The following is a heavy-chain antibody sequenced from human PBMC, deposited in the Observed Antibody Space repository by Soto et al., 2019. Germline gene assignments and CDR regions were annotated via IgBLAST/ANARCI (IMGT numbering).Heavy chain of an antibody. CDR1: GSTFSSYT. D-gene: IGHD1-26*01. CDR2: IIPILGIA. V-gene: IGHV1-69*08. CDR3: ARDVGATTTPDY. Sequence: QVQLVQSGAEVKKPGSSVKVSCKASGSTFSSYTISWVRQAPGQRLEWMGRIIPILGIANYAQKFQGRVTITADKFTSTAYMELSSLRSEDTAVYYCARDVGATTTPDYWGQGTLVTVSS. J-gene: IGHJ4*02.